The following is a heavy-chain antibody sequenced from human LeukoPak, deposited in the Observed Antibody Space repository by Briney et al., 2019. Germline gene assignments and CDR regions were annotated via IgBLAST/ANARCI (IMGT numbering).Heavy chain of an antibody. Sequence: SETLSLTCAVYGGSFSGYYWSWIRQPPGTGLEWIGEINHSGSTNYNPSLKSRVTISVDTSKNQFSLKLSSVTAADTAVYYCARGRPRYCSSTSCYKAFDIWGQGTMVTVSS. D-gene: IGHD2-2*02. CDR1: GGSFSGYY. J-gene: IGHJ3*02. V-gene: IGHV4-34*01. CDR2: INHSGST. CDR3: ARGRPRYCSSTSCYKAFDI.